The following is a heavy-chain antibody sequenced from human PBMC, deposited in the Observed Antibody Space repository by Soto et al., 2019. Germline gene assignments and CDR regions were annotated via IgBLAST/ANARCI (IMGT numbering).Heavy chain of an antibody. CDR3: ARGEDYGDSVPYYYGMDV. Sequence: SVKVSCKASSGTFSSYAISCARQATGQWHEWMGRIIPIFGTANYAQKFQGRVTITADESTSTAYMELSSLRSEDTAVYYCARGEDYGDSVPYYYGMDVWGQGTTVTVSS. D-gene: IGHD4-17*01. V-gene: IGHV1-69*13. CDR1: SGTFSSYA. CDR2: IIPIFGTA. J-gene: IGHJ6*02.